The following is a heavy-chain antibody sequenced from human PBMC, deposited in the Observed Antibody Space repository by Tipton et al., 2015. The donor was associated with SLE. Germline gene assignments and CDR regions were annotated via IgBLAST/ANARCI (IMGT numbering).Heavy chain of an antibody. Sequence: SLRLSCVASGFTFDNYWMHWVRQTPGKGLEWVANINQDGREKFYVDSVKGRLTISRDNAKNSVYLQMSSLRTEDTGVYYCGSGSHYDFWGQGTLVTVSS. J-gene: IGHJ4*02. CDR1: GFTFDNYW. CDR3: GSGSHYDF. V-gene: IGHV3-7*01. D-gene: IGHD3-10*01. CDR2: INQDGREK.